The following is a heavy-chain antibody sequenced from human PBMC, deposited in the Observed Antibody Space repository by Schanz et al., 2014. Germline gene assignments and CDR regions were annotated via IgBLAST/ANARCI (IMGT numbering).Heavy chain of an antibody. V-gene: IGHV3-66*01. CDR1: GFSFSIFA. J-gene: IGHJ4*02. CDR3: ARGPIPIQGVPMDF. CDR2: IYTDGST. D-gene: IGHD3-10*01. Sequence: EVQLVESGGGLVKPGGSLRLSCAASGFSFSIFAMTWVRQAPGQGLEWVSIIYTDGSTYYADSVRDRFTISRDNSKDTLYLQMSGLTPEDTAVYYCARGPIPIQGVPMDFWGQGTLVTVSS.